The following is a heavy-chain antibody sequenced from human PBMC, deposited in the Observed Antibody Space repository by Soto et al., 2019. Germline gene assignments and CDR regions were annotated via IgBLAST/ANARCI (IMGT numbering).Heavy chain of an antibody. V-gene: IGHV1-69*01. J-gene: IGHJ6*02. CDR1: GGTFSSYA. D-gene: IGHD3-3*01. CDR2: IIPIFGTA. CDR3: ARVGYDFWSGYSPYYYYGMDV. Sequence: QVQLVQSGAEVKKPGSSVKVSCKASGGTFSSYAISWVRQAPGQGLEWMGGIIPIFGTANYAQKFQGRVTITADESTSTAYMEMSSLRSEDTAVYYCARVGYDFWSGYSPYYYYGMDVWVQGTTVTVSS.